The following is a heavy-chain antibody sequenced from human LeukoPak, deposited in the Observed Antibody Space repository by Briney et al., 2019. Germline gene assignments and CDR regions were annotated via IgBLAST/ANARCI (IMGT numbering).Heavy chain of an antibody. D-gene: IGHD2-15*01. V-gene: IGHV1-2*06. Sequence: VASVKVSCKASGYTFTGYYMHWVRQAPGQGLEWMGRINPNSGGTNYAQKFQGRVTMTRDTSISTAYMGLSRLRSDDTAVYYCARDWGTYCSGGSCCSDFYYFDYWGQGTLVTVSS. CDR2: INPNSGGT. J-gene: IGHJ4*02. CDR3: ARDWGTYCSGGSCCSDFYYFDY. CDR1: GYTFTGYY.